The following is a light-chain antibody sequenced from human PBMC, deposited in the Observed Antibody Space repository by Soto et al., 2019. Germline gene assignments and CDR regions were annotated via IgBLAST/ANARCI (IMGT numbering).Light chain of an antibody. V-gene: IGKV3-20*01. CDR1: QSVSDNY. CDR2: GAS. Sequence: EIVLTQSPGTLSLSPGERDTLSCRASQSVSDNYLAWYQQKPGQAPRRLIFGASGRATGIPDRFSGSGSGTDFTLTISRLEPEDFAVYYCQQYGTSPTFGQGTKVDI. CDR3: QQYGTSPT. J-gene: IGKJ1*01.